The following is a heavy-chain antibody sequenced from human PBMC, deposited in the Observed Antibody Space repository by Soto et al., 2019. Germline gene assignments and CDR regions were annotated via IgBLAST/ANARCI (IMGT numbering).Heavy chain of an antibody. CDR2: ISYDGSDE. CDR3: AKHADYEHEALDV. V-gene: IGHV3-30*18. J-gene: IGHJ3*01. CDR1: GFTFRSYG. D-gene: IGHD4-17*01. Sequence: QVRLVESGGGVVQPGRSLRLSCAASGFTFRSYGMHWVRQAPGKGLEWVALISYDGSDEYYGDSMQGRFSISRDNSKDTLYLQINSLRVEDTAVDYCAKHADYEHEALDVWCQGTMLTVYS.